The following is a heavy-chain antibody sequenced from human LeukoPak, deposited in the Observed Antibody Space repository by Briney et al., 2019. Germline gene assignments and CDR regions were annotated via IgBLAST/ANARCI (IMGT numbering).Heavy chain of an antibody. V-gene: IGHV3-9*01. CDR2: INWNSDTI. CDR1: GFTFSSYA. D-gene: IGHD2-2*01. CDR3: TRDIKSGAIVPEFDY. Sequence: GGSLRLSCAASGFTFSSYAMHWVRQAPGKGLEWVSSINWNSDTIAYAGSVKGRFIISRDNAKNSMYLQMNSLRPEDTALYYCTRDIKSGAIVPEFDYWGQGSRVTVSS. J-gene: IGHJ4*02.